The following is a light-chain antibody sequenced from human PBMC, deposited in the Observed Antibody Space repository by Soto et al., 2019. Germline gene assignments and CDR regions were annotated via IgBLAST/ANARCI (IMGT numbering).Light chain of an antibody. CDR2: EVS. CDR1: SSDVGGYNY. Sequence: QSVLTQPASVSGSPGQSITISCTGTSSDVGGYNYVSWYQQHPGKAPKLMIYEVSNRPSGVSNRFSGSKSGNTASLTISGLQAEDEAYYYCSSYAGSSTFVVGTGTKVTVL. J-gene: IGLJ1*01. V-gene: IGLV2-14*01. CDR3: SSYAGSSTFV.